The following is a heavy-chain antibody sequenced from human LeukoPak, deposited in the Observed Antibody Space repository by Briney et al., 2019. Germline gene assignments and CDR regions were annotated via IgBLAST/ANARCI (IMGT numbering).Heavy chain of an antibody. Sequence: GGSLRLSSAASGFTFTAYGIHSVRQAPGKGLEWVALISPAGTVKVFAASVKGRFTVSRDNSKNTLYLQMSSLGAEDTAVYYCAKRPASGSYVGAFDIWGQGTMVTVSS. CDR3: AKRPASGSYVGAFDI. J-gene: IGHJ3*02. D-gene: IGHD3-10*01. V-gene: IGHV3-30*18. CDR2: ISPAGTVK. CDR1: GFTFTAYG.